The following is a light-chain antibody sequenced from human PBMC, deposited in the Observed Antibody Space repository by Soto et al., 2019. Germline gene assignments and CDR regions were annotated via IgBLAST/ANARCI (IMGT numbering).Light chain of an antibody. Sequence: EIVLTQYPATLSSSPGERATLSCRASQRLNGCLAWYQQKPGQAPRLLIYGASNRATGVPARFSGSGSGTDFTLTISSLEPEDFAVYYCQQCINWPPLTFGGGTKVEIK. CDR3: QQCINWPPLT. V-gene: IGKV3-11*01. CDR2: GAS. CDR1: QRLNGC. J-gene: IGKJ4*01.